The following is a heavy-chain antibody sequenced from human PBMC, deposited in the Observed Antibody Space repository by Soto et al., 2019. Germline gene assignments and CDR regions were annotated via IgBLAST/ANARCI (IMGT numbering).Heavy chain of an antibody. CDR3: ARADCSGGSCYSHFDY. CDR2: IYYSGST. V-gene: IGHV4-31*03. CDR1: GGSISSGGYY. Sequence: SETLSLTCTVSGGSISSGGYYWGWIRQHPGKGLECIGYIYYSGSTYYNPSLKSRVTISVDTSKNQFSLRLSSVTAADTAVYYCARADCSGGSCYSHFDYWGQGTLVTVYS. J-gene: IGHJ4*02. D-gene: IGHD2-15*01.